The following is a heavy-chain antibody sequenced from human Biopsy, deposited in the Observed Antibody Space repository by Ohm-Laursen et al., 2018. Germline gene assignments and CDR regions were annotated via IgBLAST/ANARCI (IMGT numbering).Heavy chain of an antibody. J-gene: IGHJ6*02. V-gene: IGHV4-59*01. CDR1: GGSISSDW. Sequence: GTLSLTWAVSGGSISSDWWSWIRQTPGKGLEWIGYVYYSGTTTYNPSLRSRVTISVDTSMNQISLRLQSVTAADTAIYYCTRATNSTGWPYYYFYGMDVWGQGTTVSVSS. CDR3: TRATNSTGWPYYYFYGMDV. D-gene: IGHD2/OR15-2a*01. CDR2: VYYSGTT.